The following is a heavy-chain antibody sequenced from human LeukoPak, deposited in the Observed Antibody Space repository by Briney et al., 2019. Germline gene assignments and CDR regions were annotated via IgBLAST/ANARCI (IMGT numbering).Heavy chain of an antibody. CDR3: ARGADSTNRASDNWIDP. J-gene: IGHJ5*02. V-gene: IGHV3-30*04. CDR1: GFTFNTYT. D-gene: IGHD4-11*01. Sequence: GGSLRLSCAASGFTFNTYTMHWVRQPPGKGLEWVAAISYHGSNQLYADSVKGRFTISRDNSKNTLYQQMNSLRAEDTAGYYCARGADSTNRASDNWIDPWGQGTLVTVSS. CDR2: ISYHGSNQ.